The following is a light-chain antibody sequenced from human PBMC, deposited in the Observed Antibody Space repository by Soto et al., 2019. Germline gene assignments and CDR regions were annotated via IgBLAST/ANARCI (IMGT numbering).Light chain of an antibody. V-gene: IGKV1-5*03. CDR1: QSIDTW. CDR2: KAS. CDR3: QQYNSYRA. J-gene: IGKJ1*01. Sequence: DIQMTQSPSTLSASVGDRVTITCRASQSIDTWLAWHQQMPGKAPKLLISKASSLESGVPSRCSGSGSGTEFTLTINSLQPDDFATYYCQQYNSYRAFGQGTKVELK.